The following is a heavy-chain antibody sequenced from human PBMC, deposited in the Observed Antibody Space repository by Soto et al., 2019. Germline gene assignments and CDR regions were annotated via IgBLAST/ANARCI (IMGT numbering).Heavy chain of an antibody. D-gene: IGHD6-13*01. Sequence: GGFLRLSCAASGFTFSSYAMSWVRQAPGKGLEWVSAISGSGGGTYYADSVKGRFTISRDNSKNTLYLQMNSLRAEDTAVYYCANTPGIAAAGPFDYWGQGTLVTVSS. V-gene: IGHV3-23*01. CDR2: ISGSGGGT. CDR1: GFTFSSYA. CDR3: ANTPGIAAAGPFDY. J-gene: IGHJ4*02.